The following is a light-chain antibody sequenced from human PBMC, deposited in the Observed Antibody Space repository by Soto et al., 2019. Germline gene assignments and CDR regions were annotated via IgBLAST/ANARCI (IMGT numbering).Light chain of an antibody. CDR2: DNN. V-gene: IGLV1-51*01. J-gene: IGLJ2*01. CDR1: SSTMGNNY. CDR3: GTWDSSLSAGV. Sequence: QSVLTQPPSVSAAPGQKVTISCSGGSSTMGNNYVSWYQRLPGTAPNLLIYDNNKRPSGIPDRFSGSKSGTSATLGITGLQTGDEADYYCGTWDSSLSAGVFGGGTKVTVL.